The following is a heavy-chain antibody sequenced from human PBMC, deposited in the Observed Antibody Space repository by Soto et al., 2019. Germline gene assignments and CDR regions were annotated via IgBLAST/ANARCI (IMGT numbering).Heavy chain of an antibody. D-gene: IGHD3-3*01. V-gene: IGHV2-26*01. Sequence: QVTLKESGPVLVKPTETLTLTCTVSGFSLSNARMGLSGIRQPPGKALEWLAHIFSIHEKSYSTSLTSRLTISKNASKSPVVLTMNIMDPVDTATYYCARVSLRFLEWSAGWFDPWGQGTLVTVSS. CDR3: ARVSLRFLEWSAGWFDP. CDR1: GFSLSNARMG. J-gene: IGHJ5*02. CDR2: IFSIHEK.